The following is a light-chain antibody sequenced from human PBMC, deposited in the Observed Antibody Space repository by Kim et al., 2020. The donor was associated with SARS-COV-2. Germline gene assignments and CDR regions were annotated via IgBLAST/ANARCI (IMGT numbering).Light chain of an antibody. CDR1: NIGSKS. V-gene: IGLV3-21*04. J-gene: IGLJ2*01. CDR3: QVWDGSSDRVV. Sequence: SYELTQPPSVSVAPGKTARITCGGNNIGSKSVHWYQQKPGQAPVLVIYYDSDRPSGIPERFSGSNSGNTATLTISRVEAGDEADYYCQVWDGSSDRVVFGGGTKLTVL. CDR2: YDS.